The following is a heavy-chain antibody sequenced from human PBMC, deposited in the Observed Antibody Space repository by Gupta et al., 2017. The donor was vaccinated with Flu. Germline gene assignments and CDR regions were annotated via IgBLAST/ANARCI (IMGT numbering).Heavy chain of an antibody. V-gene: IGHV3-7*01. J-gene: IGHJ4*02. Sequence: EVQLVESGGGLVQPGGSLRLSCRLSGFKFRTYWMVRFRQATGKGREWVANIATDGSVKNDAASVKSRFTISRDNAENSRYLQMHSLRADDTALYYCARNRGWQQFDYWGQGALVTVSS. CDR3: ARNRGWQQFDY. D-gene: IGHD5-24*01. CDR2: IATDGSVK. CDR1: GFKFRTYW.